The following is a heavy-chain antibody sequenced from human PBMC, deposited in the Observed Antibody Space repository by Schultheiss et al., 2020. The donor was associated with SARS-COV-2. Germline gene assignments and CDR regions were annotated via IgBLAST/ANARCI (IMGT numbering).Heavy chain of an antibody. CDR2: IYSGGST. CDR3: TQIATCSGGSCYI. D-gene: IGHD2-15*01. J-gene: IGHJ4*02. CDR1: GFTVSSNY. Sequence: GGSLRLSCAASGFTVSSNYMSWVRQAPGKGLEWVSVIYSGGSTYYADSVKGRFTISRDNSKNTLYLQMNSLRAEDTAVYYCTQIATCSGGSCYIWGQGTLVTVSS. V-gene: IGHV3-53*01.